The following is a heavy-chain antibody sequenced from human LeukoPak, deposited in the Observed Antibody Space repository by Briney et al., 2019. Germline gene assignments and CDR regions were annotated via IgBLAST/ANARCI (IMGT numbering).Heavy chain of an antibody. CDR1: GGSISSYY. Sequence: SETLSLTCTVSGGSISSYYRSWIRQPPAKGLEWIGYIYYSVSTNYNPSLKSRVTISVDTSKNQFSLKLSSVTAADTAVYYCAKSNGYGLVDIWGQGTLVTVSS. CDR2: IYYSVST. V-gene: IGHV4-59*01. D-gene: IGHD3-10*01. J-gene: IGHJ4*02. CDR3: AKSNGYGLVDI.